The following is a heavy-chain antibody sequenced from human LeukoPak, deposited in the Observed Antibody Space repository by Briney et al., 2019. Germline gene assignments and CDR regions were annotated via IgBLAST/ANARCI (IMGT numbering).Heavy chain of an antibody. J-gene: IGHJ4*02. CDR1: GYIFTMYV. D-gene: IGHD2-21*01. CDR3: ARDDCGDTCYPGGY. V-gene: IGHV1-3*01. CDR2: IKAGNGDT. Sequence: ASAKVSCKAPGYIFTMYVVHWVRQAPGQRPEWMGWIKAGNGDTKYSQNFQDRLTITRDTSASTVYMELSSLTSEDTALYYCARDDCGDTCYPGGYWGQGTLVTVSS.